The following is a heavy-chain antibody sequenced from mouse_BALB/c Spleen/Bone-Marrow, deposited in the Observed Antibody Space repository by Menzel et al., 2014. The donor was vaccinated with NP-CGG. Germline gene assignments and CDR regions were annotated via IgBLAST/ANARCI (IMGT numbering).Heavy chain of an antibody. CDR3: TRRLTGSYAMDY. Sequence: VKLMESGAELVRPGASVKLSCKASGYTFTSYWINWVKQRPGQGLEWIGNTYPSDSYTNYNQKFKDKATLTVDKSSSTAYMQLSSPTSEDSAVYYCTRRLTGSYAMDYWGQGTSVTVSS. V-gene: IGHV1-69*02. D-gene: IGHD4-1*01. CDR1: GYTFTSYW. CDR2: TYPSDSYT. J-gene: IGHJ4*01.